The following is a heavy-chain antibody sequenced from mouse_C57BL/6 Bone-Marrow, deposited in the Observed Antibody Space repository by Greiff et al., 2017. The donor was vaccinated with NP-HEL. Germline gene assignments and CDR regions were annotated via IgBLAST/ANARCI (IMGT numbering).Heavy chain of an antibody. CDR3: ARQRGYYYGSSYPYYFDY. J-gene: IGHJ2*01. V-gene: IGHV1-22*01. Sequence: VQLQQSGPELVKPGASVKMSCKASGYTFTDYNMHWVKQSHGKSLEWIGYINPNNGGTSYNQKFKGKATLTVNKSSSTAYMELRSLTSEDSAVYYCARQRGYYYGSSYPYYFDYWGQGTTLTVSS. CDR2: INPNNGGT. CDR1: GYTFTDYN. D-gene: IGHD1-1*01.